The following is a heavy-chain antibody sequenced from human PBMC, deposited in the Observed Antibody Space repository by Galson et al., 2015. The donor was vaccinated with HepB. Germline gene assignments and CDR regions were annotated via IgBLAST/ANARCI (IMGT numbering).Heavy chain of an antibody. CDR2: ISSSSSYI. Sequence: SLRLSCAASGFTFSSYSMNWVRQAPGEGLEWVSSISSSSSYIYYADSVKGRFTISRDNAKNSLYLQMNSLRAEDTAVYYCARLSIAAGGLDYWGQGTLVTVSS. CDR3: ARLSIAAGGLDY. J-gene: IGHJ4*02. V-gene: IGHV3-21*01. D-gene: IGHD6-6*01. CDR1: GFTFSSYS.